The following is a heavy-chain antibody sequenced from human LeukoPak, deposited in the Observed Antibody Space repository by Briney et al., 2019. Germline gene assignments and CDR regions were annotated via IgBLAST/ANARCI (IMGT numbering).Heavy chain of an antibody. D-gene: IGHD3-22*01. V-gene: IGHV3-30-3*01. CDR1: GFTFSSYA. J-gene: IGHJ6*02. CDR2: ISYDGSNK. Sequence: PGGSLRLSCSASGFTFSSYAMHWVRQAPGKGLEWVAVISYDGSNKYYADSVKGRFTISRDNSKNTLYLQMNSLRAEDTAVYYCARDRHYYDRFPYYYYGMDVWGQGTTVTVSS. CDR3: ARDRHYYDRFPYYYYGMDV.